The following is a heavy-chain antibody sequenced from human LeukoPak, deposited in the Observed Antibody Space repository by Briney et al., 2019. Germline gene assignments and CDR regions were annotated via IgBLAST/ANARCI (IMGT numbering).Heavy chain of an antibody. Sequence: SETLSLTCTVSGGSISSSSYYWGWIRQPPGKGLEWIGSIYYSGSTYYNPSLKSRVTISVDTSKNQFSLKLSSVTAADTAVYYCARTYYDDSSSDLYNFDYWGQGALVTVSS. CDR2: IYYSGST. CDR3: ARTYYDDSSSDLYNFDY. D-gene: IGHD3-22*01. V-gene: IGHV4-39*07. J-gene: IGHJ4*02. CDR1: GGSISSSSYY.